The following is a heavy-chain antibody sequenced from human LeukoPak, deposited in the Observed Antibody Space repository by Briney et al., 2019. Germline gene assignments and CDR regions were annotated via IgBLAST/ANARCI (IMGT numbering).Heavy chain of an antibody. J-gene: IGHJ3*02. V-gene: IGHV3-21*01. CDR1: GFTFSSYA. D-gene: IGHD3-10*01. CDR2: ISSSSSYI. Sequence: GGSLRLSCAASGFTFSSYAMSWVRQAPGKGLEWVSSISSSSSYIYYADSVKGRFTISRDNAKNSLYLQMNSLRAEDTAVYYCARDSGTTIRRAFDIWGQGTMVTVSS. CDR3: ARDSGTTIRRAFDI.